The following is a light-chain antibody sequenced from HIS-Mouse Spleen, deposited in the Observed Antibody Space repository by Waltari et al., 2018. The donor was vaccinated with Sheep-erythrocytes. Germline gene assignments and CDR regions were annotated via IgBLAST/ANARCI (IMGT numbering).Light chain of an antibody. J-gene: IGLJ1*01. V-gene: IGLV2-11*01. Sequence: QSALTQPRSVSGSPGQSVTISCTGTSSAVGGYNYVPWYQQHPGKAPKLMIYDVSKRPSGVPNRFYGSKSGNTASLTISGLQAEDEADYYCCSYAGSYNHVFATGTKVTVL. CDR2: DVS. CDR1: SSAVGGYNY. CDR3: CSYAGSYNHV.